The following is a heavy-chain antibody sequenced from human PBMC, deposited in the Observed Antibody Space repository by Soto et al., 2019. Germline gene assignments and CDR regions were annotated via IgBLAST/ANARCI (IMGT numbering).Heavy chain of an antibody. J-gene: IGHJ3*02. V-gene: IGHV3-23*01. CDR3: AKDHRAVGGFIYGGWAFDI. CDR1: GFTFSSYA. Sequence: EVQLLESGGGLVQPGGSLRLSCAASGFTFSSYAMSWVRQAPGKGLEWVSAISGSGGSTYYADSVKGRFTISRDNSKKRLYRQMNSLRAEETAVYYCAKDHRAVGGFIYGGWAFDIWGQGTMVTVSS. CDR2: ISGSGGST. D-gene: IGHD6-19*01.